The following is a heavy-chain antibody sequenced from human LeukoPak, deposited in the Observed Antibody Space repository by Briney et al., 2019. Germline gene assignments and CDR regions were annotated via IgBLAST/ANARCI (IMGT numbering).Heavy chain of an antibody. D-gene: IGHD6-19*01. CDR1: GFTFISYG. CDR2: ISYDGSNK. V-gene: IGHV3-30*18. CDR3: AKARAGSFVD. J-gene: IGHJ4*02. Sequence: PGRSLRLSCAASGFTFISYGMHWVRQAPGKGLEWVAVISYDGSNKYYADSVKGRFTISRDNSKNTLYLQMNSRRAEDTGVYYCAKARAGSFVDWGQGTLVTVSS.